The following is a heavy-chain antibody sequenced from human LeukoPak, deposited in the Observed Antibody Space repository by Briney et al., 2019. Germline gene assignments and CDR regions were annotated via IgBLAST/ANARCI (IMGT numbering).Heavy chain of an antibody. Sequence: GGSLRLSCAASGFTFSNYGMHWVRQAPGKGLEWVAVISYDGSNKYYANSVKGRFTISRDNSKNTLYLQMNSLRAEDTAVYYCAKDRAVYCSGGSCYDVPFDYWGQGTLVTVSS. CDR1: GFTFSNYG. CDR2: ISYDGSNK. CDR3: AKDRAVYCSGGSCYDVPFDY. V-gene: IGHV3-30*18. J-gene: IGHJ4*02. D-gene: IGHD2-15*01.